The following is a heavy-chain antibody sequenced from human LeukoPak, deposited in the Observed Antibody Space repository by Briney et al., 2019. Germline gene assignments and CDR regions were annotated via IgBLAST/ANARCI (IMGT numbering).Heavy chain of an antibody. Sequence: ASVKVSCKPFGYTFTGFYIHWVRQAPGQGLQWMGWINPKNGATKYSQNFRGRVTMTRDTSIDTAYMELSSLTSDDTAIYYCARPTHRLTVTTPIDYWGQGTLVTVSS. V-gene: IGHV1-2*02. CDR2: INPKNGAT. J-gene: IGHJ4*02. CDR1: GYTFTGFY. D-gene: IGHD4-17*01. CDR3: ARPTHRLTVTTPIDY.